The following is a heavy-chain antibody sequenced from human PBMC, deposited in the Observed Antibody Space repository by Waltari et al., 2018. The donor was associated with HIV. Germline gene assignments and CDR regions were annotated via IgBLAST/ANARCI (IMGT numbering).Heavy chain of an antibody. V-gene: IGHV3-7*01. J-gene: IGHJ4*02. D-gene: IGHD2-15*01. CDR1: GFTFSSYW. CDR3: ATRWDINY. CDR2: IKQDGSEK. Sequence: EVQLVESGGDLVQSGGSLRLSCAASGFTFSSYWMNGVRQAPGKGLEGVASIKQDGSEKYYVDSVKGRFTISRDNAKNSLYLQMNSLRAEDTAVYYCATRWDINYWGQGTLVTVSS.